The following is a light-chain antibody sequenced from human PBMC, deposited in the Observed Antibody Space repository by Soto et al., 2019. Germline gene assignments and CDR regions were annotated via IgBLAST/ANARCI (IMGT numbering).Light chain of an antibody. CDR2: EVS. Sequence: HSALTQPPSASGSPGQSVTISCTGTSSDVGGYNYVSWYQQHPGKAPKSMIYEVSKRPSGVPDRFSGSKSGNPASLTVSGLQAEDEADYYCSSYAGSNNPWVFGGGTKLTVL. CDR1: SSDVGGYNY. CDR3: SSYAGSNNPWV. V-gene: IGLV2-8*01. J-gene: IGLJ3*02.